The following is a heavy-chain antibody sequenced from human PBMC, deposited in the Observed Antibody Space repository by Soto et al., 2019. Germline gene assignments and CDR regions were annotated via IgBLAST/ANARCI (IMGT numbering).Heavy chain of an antibody. V-gene: IGHV3-53*01. Sequence: GGSLRVPCAASGSTLSPQHISWVRQAPGKRLEWDSVIYSGGSTYYADHVKGRFTIPRDNSKNTLSLQMNSLRAEDTGGYYCARDGYCTNGVCDINYFDYLGQGTVVTVSA. J-gene: IGHJ4*02. CDR1: GSTLSPQH. CDR2: IYSGGST. CDR3: ARDGYCTNGVCDINYFDY. D-gene: IGHD2-8*01.